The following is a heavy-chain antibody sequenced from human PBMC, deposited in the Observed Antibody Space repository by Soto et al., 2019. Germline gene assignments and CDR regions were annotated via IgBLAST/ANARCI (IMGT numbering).Heavy chain of an antibody. J-gene: IGHJ4*02. CDR2: IYDSENI. D-gene: IGHD3-9*01. CDR3: VRFWPPPDYDTETIYSDAFDF. CDR1: GDSVSRYY. Sequence: SGTLSLTCTVSGDSVSRYYWSWIRQPPGKGLEWIGYIYDSENINYNPSLKSRVTISVDTSKNQFSLKLSSVTAADTATYFCVRFWPPPDYDTETIYSDAFDFWGQGIPVTVSS. V-gene: IGHV4-59*02.